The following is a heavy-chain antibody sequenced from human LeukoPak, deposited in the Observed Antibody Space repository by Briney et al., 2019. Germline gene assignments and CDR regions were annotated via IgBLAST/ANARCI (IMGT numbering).Heavy chain of an antibody. CDR3: AKVRGWYFGGMDV. D-gene: IGHD6-19*01. CDR2: ISYDGSNK. CDR1: GFTFSSYG. Sequence: HPGGSLRLSCAASGFTFSSYGMHWVRQAPGKGLEWVAVISYDGSNKYYADSVKGRFTISRDNSKNTLYLQMNSLRAEDTAVYYCAKVRGWYFGGMDVWGQGTTVTVSS. J-gene: IGHJ6*02. V-gene: IGHV3-30*18.